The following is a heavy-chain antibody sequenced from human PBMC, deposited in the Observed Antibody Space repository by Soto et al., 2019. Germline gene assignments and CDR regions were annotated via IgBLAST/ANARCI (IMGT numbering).Heavy chain of an antibody. CDR1: GFTFSSYG. CDR3: AKTLWSRGALGAFFDY. CDR2: ISYDGSNK. D-gene: IGHD3-10*01. Sequence: GGSLRFSCAASGFTFSSYGMHWVRQAPGKGLEWVAVISYDGSNKYYADSVKGRFTISRDNSKNTLYLQMNSLRAEDTAVYYCAKTLWSRGALGAFFDYWGQGTLVTVSS. V-gene: IGHV3-30*18. J-gene: IGHJ4*02.